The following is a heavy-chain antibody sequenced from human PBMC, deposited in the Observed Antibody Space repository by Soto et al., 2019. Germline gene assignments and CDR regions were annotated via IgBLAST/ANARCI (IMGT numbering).Heavy chain of an antibody. CDR2: INHSGST. Sequence: PSETLSLTCAVYGGSFSGYYWSWIRQPPGKGLEWIGEINHSGSTNYNPSLKSRVTISVDTSKNQFSLKLSSVTAADTAVYYCARAYNWNWRYFDYWGQGTLVTVSS. D-gene: IGHD1-7*01. J-gene: IGHJ4*02. CDR1: GGSFSGYY. V-gene: IGHV4-34*01. CDR3: ARAYNWNWRYFDY.